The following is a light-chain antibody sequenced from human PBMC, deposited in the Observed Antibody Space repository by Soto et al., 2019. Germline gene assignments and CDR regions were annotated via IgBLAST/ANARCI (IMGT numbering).Light chain of an antibody. CDR1: QSIRNY. V-gene: IGKV1-39*01. Sequence: DIQMTQSPSSLSASVGDRVTITCRTSQSIRNYLNWYQQKPGKAPNLLIYGASSLQRGVPSRFSGSGSETDFTLTINNLQPEDFATYYCQQSYTAVFTFGPGTKSGYQT. CDR2: GAS. J-gene: IGKJ3*01. CDR3: QQSYTAVFT.